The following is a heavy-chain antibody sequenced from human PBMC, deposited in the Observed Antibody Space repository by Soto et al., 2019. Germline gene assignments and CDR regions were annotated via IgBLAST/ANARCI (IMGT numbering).Heavy chain of an antibody. CDR1: GYTFTSYG. CDR2: ISAYNGNT. Sequence: ASVKVSCKASGYTFTSYGISWVRQAPGQGLEWMGWISAYNGNTNYAQKLQGRVTMTTDTSTSTAYMELRSLRSDDTAVYHCARDSAYYDFWSGYPNWGQGTLVTV. CDR3: ARDSAYYDFWSGYPN. J-gene: IGHJ4*02. D-gene: IGHD3-3*01. V-gene: IGHV1-18*01.